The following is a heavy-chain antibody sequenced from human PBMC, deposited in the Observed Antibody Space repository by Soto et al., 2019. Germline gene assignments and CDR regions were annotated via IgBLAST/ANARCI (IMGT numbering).Heavy chain of an antibody. Sequence: PSETLSLTCTVSGPTFSSHFWTWVRQPPGKGLESMGYIYKSATTYYNPSLKTRLTISADTSKTQFSLKLSSVTAADTAVYYPERDLSLIPMVRGVSINGLGYDSGMDVWGQGTTVTVSS. CDR1: GPTFSSHF. J-gene: IGHJ6*01. V-gene: IGHV4-4*08. CDR2: IYKSATT. D-gene: IGHD3-10*01. CDR3: ERDLSLIPMVRGVSINGLGYDSGMDV.